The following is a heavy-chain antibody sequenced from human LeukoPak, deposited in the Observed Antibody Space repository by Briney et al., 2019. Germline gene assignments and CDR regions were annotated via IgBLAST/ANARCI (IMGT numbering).Heavy chain of an antibody. Sequence: PGGSLRLSCAASGFTFSSYGMHWVRQAPGKGLEWVAFIRYDGGNKYYADSVKGRFTISRDNSKNTLYLQMNSLRAEDTAVYYCTSTEKYYYFYMDVWGKGTTVTVSS. CDR2: IRYDGGNK. D-gene: IGHD2-2*01. CDR3: TSTEKYYYFYMDV. CDR1: GFTFSSYG. J-gene: IGHJ6*03. V-gene: IGHV3-30*02.